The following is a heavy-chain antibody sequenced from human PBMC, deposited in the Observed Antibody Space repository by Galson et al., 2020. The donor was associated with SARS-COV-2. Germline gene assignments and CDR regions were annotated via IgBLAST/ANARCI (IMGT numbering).Heavy chain of an antibody. V-gene: IGHV1-69*13. D-gene: IGHD1-26*01. J-gene: IGHJ4*02. CDR1: GGTFSSYA. CDR2: IIPIFGTA. Sequence: SVKVSCKASGGTFSSYAISWVRQAPGQGLEWMGGIIPIFGTANYAQKFQGRVTITADESTSTAYMALSSLRPEDTAVYYRAGGGGGSFKPDYWGQGTLVTVSS. CDR3: AGGGGGSFKPDY.